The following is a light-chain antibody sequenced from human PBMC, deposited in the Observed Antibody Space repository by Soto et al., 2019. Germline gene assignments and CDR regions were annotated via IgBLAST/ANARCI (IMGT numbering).Light chain of an antibody. CDR3: QQRSDWPST. Sequence: EIVLTQSPATLSLSPGDRATLSCRASQTVSSYLAWYQQKPGQAPRLLIYDASSRATGIPARFSGSGSGTDFTLPITSLEPEDFAVYYCQQRSDWPSTFGGGTKVAIK. CDR2: DAS. CDR1: QTVSSY. J-gene: IGKJ4*01. V-gene: IGKV3-11*01.